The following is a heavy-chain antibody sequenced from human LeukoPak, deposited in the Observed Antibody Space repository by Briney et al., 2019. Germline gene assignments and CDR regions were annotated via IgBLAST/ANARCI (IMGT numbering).Heavy chain of an antibody. Sequence: AGGSLRLSGAASGFTFSSYAMSWVRQAPGKGLEWVSAISGSGGSTYYADSVKGRFTISRDNSKNTLYLQMNSLRAEDTAVYYCAKDQGWELLGWGQGTLVTVSS. V-gene: IGHV3-23*01. CDR1: GFTFSSYA. D-gene: IGHD1-26*01. J-gene: IGHJ4*02. CDR3: AKDQGWELLG. CDR2: ISGSGGST.